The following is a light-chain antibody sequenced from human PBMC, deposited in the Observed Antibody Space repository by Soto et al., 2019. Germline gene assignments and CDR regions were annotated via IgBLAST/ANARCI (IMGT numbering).Light chain of an antibody. V-gene: IGKV3-20*01. CDR1: QSVSGR. Sequence: EIVMTQSPGTLSLSPGERATLSCRASQSVSGRLAWDQQIPGQAPRLLMSGASTRASGIPDRFRGGGSGTDFTLTISSLEPEDFALYYCQQYGGSPISFGQRTRLEIK. CDR2: GAS. CDR3: QQYGGSPIS. J-gene: IGKJ5*01.